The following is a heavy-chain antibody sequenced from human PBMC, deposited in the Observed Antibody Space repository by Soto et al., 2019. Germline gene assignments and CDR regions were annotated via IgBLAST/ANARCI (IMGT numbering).Heavy chain of an antibody. CDR3: ATRITVFGLLIPPFDP. CDR2: INPASGGT. Sequence: ASVNVSCKGFGYIFTGYYIHWVRQAPGQGLEWMGWINPASGGTNYAQKFQGRVTMTRDMSFSTAYMELSRLGSDDTAIYYFATRITVFGLLIPPFDPWGQGTQVTVSS. V-gene: IGHV1-2*02. J-gene: IGHJ5*02. CDR1: GYIFTGYY. D-gene: IGHD3-3*01.